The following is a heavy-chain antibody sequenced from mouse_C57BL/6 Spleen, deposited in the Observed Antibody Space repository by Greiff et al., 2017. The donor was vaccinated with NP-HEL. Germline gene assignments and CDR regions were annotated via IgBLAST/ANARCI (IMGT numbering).Heavy chain of an antibody. CDR1: GYTFTSYW. CDR2: IDPNSGGT. V-gene: IGHV1-72*01. D-gene: IGHD2-4*01. Sequence: VQLKQPGAELVKPGASVKLSCKASGYTFTSYWMHWVKQRPGRGLEWIGRIDPNSGGTKYNEKFKSKATLTVDKPSSTAYMQLSSLTSEDSAVYYCATDYDRGWFAYWGQGTLVTVSA. J-gene: IGHJ3*01. CDR3: ATDYDRGWFAY.